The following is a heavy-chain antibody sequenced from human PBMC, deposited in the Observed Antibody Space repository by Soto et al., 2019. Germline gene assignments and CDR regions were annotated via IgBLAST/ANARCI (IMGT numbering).Heavy chain of an antibody. D-gene: IGHD2-2*01. V-gene: IGHV4-39*01. CDR3: ARPYCSSTSCPPDGMDV. J-gene: IGHJ6*02. Sequence: SETLSLTCTVSGGSISSSSYYWGRIRQPPGKGLEWIGSIYYSGSTYYNPSLKSRVTISVDTSKNQFSLKLSSVTAADTAVYYCARPYCSSTSCPPDGMDVWGQGTTVTVSS. CDR2: IYYSGST. CDR1: GGSISSSSYY.